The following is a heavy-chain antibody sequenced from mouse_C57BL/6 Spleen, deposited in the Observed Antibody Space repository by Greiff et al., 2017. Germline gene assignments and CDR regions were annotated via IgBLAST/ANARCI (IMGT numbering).Heavy chain of an antibody. CDR1: GYTFTSYW. CDR3: ARPGGDWYFDV. V-gene: IGHV1-52*01. Sequence: QVQLQHPGAELVRPGSSVKLSCKASGYTFTSYWMHWVKQRPIQGLEWIGNIDPSDSETHYNQKFKDKATLTVDKSSSTAYMQLSSLTSEDSAVYYCARPGGDWYFDVWGTGTTVTVSS. CDR2: IDPSDSET. J-gene: IGHJ1*03.